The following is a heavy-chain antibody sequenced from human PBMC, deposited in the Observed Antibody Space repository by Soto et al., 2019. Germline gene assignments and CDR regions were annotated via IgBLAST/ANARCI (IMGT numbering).Heavy chain of an antibody. V-gene: IGHV3-7*01. J-gene: IGHJ6*03. CDR3: ARALEADDYGDYVAYYYMDV. CDR1: GFTFSSYW. CDR2: IKQDGSEK. Sequence: GGSLRLSCAASGFTFSSYWMSWVRQAPGKGLEWVANIKQDGSEKYYVDSVKGRFTISRDNAKNSLYLQMNSLRAEDTAVYYCARALEADDYGDYVAYYYMDVWGKGTTVTVSS. D-gene: IGHD4-17*01.